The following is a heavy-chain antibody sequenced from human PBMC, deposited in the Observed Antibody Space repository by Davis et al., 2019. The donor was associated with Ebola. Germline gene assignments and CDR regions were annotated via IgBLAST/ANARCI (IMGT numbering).Heavy chain of an antibody. J-gene: IGHJ6*02. CDR1: GDSVSTAG. CDR2: TYYTSKWYI. D-gene: IGHD5-18*01. CDR3: ARGWLRGGMDV. V-gene: IGHV6-1*01. Sequence: PSETLSLTCAISGDSVSTAGWNWIRQSPSRGLEWLGRTYYTSKWYIDYAVSLKSRITINPDTSKNQFSLQLNSVTPEDTAVYYCARGWLRGGMDVWGEGTTVTV.